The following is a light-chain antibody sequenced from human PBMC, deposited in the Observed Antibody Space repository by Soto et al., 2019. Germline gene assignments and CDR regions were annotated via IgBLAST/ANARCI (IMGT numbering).Light chain of an antibody. Sequence: EIVMTQSPGTLSVSPGESATLSCRASQSVSSNLAWYQQKPGQAPRLLIYDTSTRATGVPARFSGSGSGTEFNLTISSLQSEDFAVYYCQQYNNWPLTCGQGTKLEIK. CDR1: QSVSSN. V-gene: IGKV3-15*01. J-gene: IGKJ2*01. CDR3: QQYNNWPLT. CDR2: DTS.